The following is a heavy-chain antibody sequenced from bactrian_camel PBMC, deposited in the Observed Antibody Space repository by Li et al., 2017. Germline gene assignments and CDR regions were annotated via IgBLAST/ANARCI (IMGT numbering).Heavy chain of an antibody. J-gene: IGHJ4*01. CDR2: ISSLGALT. D-gene: IGHD7*01. CDR1: GLQLLCAG. Sequence: QLVESGGGSVQPGGSLRLACTASGLQLLCAGWFRQAPGKGLEWVSSISSLGALTYYADSVKGQFTISRDDAKNTLYLKLNSLRTEDTAMYYCAVSTTSYSPVFGQGTQVTVS. V-gene: IGHV3S1*01.